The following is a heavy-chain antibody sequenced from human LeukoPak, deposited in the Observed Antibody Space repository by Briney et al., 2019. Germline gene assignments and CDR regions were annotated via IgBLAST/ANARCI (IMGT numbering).Heavy chain of an antibody. D-gene: IGHD3-10*01. CDR1: GGSFSGYY. Sequence: SETLSLTCAVYGGSFSGYYWSWIRQPPGKGLEWNGEINHSGSTNYNPSLKSRVTISVDTSKNQFSMKLSSVTAADTAVYYCARGLDELYYYGMDVWGQGTTVTVSS. J-gene: IGHJ6*02. CDR2: INHSGST. V-gene: IGHV4-34*01. CDR3: ARGLDELYYYGMDV.